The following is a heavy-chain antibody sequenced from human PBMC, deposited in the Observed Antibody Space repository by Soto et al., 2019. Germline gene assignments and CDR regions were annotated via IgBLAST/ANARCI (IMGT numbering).Heavy chain of an antibody. Sequence: ASVNVSVKASGYTFTSYGISWVRQAPGQWRELMGWISAYNGITNYAQKLQGRVTITTDTSTSPAYMELRSLRSDDTAVYYCARGSTLDYDISTGYAKYWGQGTLVTDSS. D-gene: IGHD3-9*01. CDR1: GYTFTSYG. CDR3: ARGSTLDYDISTGYAKY. CDR2: ISAYNGIT. V-gene: IGHV1-18*04. J-gene: IGHJ4*02.